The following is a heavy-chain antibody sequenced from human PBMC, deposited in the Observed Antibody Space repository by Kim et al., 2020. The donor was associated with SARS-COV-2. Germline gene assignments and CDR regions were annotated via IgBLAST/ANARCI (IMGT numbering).Heavy chain of an antibody. Sequence: GGSLRLSCAASGFTFSSYWMSWVRQAPGKGLEWVANIKQDGSEKYYVDSVKGRFTISRDNAKNSLYLQMNSLRAEDTAVYYCAREKEHSSSWDTDTNFDYWGQGTLVTVSS. D-gene: IGHD6-13*01. J-gene: IGHJ4*02. CDR2: IKQDGSEK. CDR3: AREKEHSSSWDTDTNFDY. CDR1: GFTFSSYW. V-gene: IGHV3-7*03.